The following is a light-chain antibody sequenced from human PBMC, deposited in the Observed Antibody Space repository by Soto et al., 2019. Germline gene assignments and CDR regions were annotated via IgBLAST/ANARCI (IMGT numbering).Light chain of an antibody. Sequence: EIVLTQSPATLSLSPGERATLSCRASQSVKTFLVWYQQKPGQAPRLLIYGASTRATGIPARFSGSGSGTEFTLTISSLQSEDFAVYYCQQYNNWPLFGQGTKVDIK. CDR1: QSVKTF. CDR3: QQYNNWPL. J-gene: IGKJ1*01. V-gene: IGKV3-15*01. CDR2: GAS.